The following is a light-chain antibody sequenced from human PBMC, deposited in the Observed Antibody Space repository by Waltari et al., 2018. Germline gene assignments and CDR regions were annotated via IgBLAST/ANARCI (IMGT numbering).Light chain of an antibody. Sequence: QAVLTQPASLSASPGASASLTCPLRSGINVDTYTMYWFQQTPGSPPQFLLRYKSDSDKLQASGVPSRFSGSKDGSANAGILLISGLQSEDEADYYCMIWHSSTWVFGGGTKLTVL. V-gene: IGLV5-45*01. CDR2: YKSDSDK. CDR1: SGINVDTYT. J-gene: IGLJ3*02. CDR3: MIWHSSTWV.